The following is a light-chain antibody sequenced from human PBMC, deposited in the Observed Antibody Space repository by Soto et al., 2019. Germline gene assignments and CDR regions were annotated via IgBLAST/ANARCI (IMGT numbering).Light chain of an antibody. CDR2: AAS. CDR1: QSVSGSY. J-gene: IGKJ5*01. V-gene: IGKV3-20*01. CDR3: QQYDTSVIT. Sequence: EIVLTQSPGTLSLSPGERVTLSCRASQSVSGSYLAWYQLKPGQAPRLLIYAASTRATGIPDRFSGSGSGTDFTLTISRLEPEDFAVYSCQQYDTSVITFGQGTRLEIK.